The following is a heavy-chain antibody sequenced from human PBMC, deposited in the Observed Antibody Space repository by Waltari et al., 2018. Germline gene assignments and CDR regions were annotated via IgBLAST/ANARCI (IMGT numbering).Heavy chain of an antibody. CDR1: EFTFRSYA. Sequence: QVQLVESGGGVVQPGRSLRLSCAASEFTFRSYAMHWVRQAPGKGLGWGEFISYNERNIYYVDSVKGRFIISRDNSRKMLYLQMNSLRTEDTAVYYCARDYCDRTNCHGMDVWGQGTTVTVSS. V-gene: IGHV3-30*04. J-gene: IGHJ6*02. CDR3: ARDYCDRTNCHGMDV. D-gene: IGHD3-22*01. CDR2: ISYNERNI.